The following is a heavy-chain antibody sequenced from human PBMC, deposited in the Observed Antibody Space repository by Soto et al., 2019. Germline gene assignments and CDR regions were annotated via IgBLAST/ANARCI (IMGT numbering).Heavy chain of an antibody. CDR2: ISAYNGNT. CDR1: GNTFTSNV. Sequence: ASVKVSCKASGNTFTSNVIRGVRQAPGQGLEWMGWISAYNGNTNYAQKLQGRVTMTSDTSTSTAYMELRSLRSDDTAVYYCARDRQAEAHDYQNWGQGTLVTVSS. V-gene: IGHV1-18*01. CDR3: ARDRQAEAHDYQN. J-gene: IGHJ4*02. D-gene: IGHD4-17*01.